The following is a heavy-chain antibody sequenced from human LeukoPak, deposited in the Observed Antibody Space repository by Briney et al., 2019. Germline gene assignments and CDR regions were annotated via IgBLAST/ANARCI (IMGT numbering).Heavy chain of an antibody. Sequence: PGRSLRLSCAASGFTFSSYGMHWVRQAPGKGLEWVAVIWYDGSSKYYADSVKGRFTISRDNSKNTLYLQMNSLRAEDTAVYYCARDLATAFDYWGQGTLVTVSS. CDR1: GFTFSSYG. CDR3: ARDLATAFDY. CDR2: IWYDGSSK. V-gene: IGHV3-33*01. J-gene: IGHJ4*02. D-gene: IGHD6-13*01.